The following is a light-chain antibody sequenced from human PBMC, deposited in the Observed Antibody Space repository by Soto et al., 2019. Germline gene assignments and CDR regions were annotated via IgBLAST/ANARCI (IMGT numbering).Light chain of an antibody. V-gene: IGLV2-8*01. CDR2: EVI. Sequence: QSVLTQPPSASGSPGQSVTISCTGTSSDVGGYNYVSWYQQHPGKAPKLMIYEVIKRPSGVPDRFSGSKSGNTASLTVTGLQAEDEADYYCSSYAGNNNLRVFGGGTNSPS. CDR3: SSYAGNNNLRV. CDR1: SSDVGGYNY. J-gene: IGLJ2*01.